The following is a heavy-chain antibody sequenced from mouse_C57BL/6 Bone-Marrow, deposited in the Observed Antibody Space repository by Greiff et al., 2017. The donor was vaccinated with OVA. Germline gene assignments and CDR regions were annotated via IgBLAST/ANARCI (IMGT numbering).Heavy chain of an antibody. CDR2: INPNNGGT. CDR1: GYTFTDYY. Sequence: VQLQQSGPELVKPGASVKISCKASGYTFTDYYMNWVKQSHGKSLEWIGDINPNNGGTSYNQKFKGKATLTVDKSSSTAYMELRSLTSEDSAVYYCASRRNWYFDVWGTGTTVTVSS. V-gene: IGHV1-26*01. CDR3: ASRRNWYFDV. J-gene: IGHJ1*03.